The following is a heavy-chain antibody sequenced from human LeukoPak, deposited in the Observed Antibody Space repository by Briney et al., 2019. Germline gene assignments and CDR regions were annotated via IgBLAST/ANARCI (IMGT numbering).Heavy chain of an antibody. Sequence: ETLSLTCTVSGGSISSYYWSWIRQPPGKGLEWVANIKQDGSEKYYVDSVKGRFTISRDNAKNSLYLQMNSLRAEDTAVYYCARDPQFLAFDIWGQGTMVTVSS. CDR3: ARDPQFLAFDI. CDR2: IKQDGSEK. CDR1: GGSISSYY. V-gene: IGHV3-7*01. J-gene: IGHJ3*02.